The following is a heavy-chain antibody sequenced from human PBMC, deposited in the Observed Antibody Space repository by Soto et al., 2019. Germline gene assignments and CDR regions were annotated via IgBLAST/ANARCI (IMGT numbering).Heavy chain of an antibody. CDR2: ISGSGGST. V-gene: IGHV3-23*01. J-gene: IGHJ4*02. CDR3: AKDRGAAMVRYYLDY. Sequence: PGGSLRLSCAASGFTFSSYAMSWVRQAPGKGLEWVSAISGSGGSTYSADSVKGRFTISRDNSKNTLYLQMNSLRADDTAVYYCAKDRGAAMVRYYLDYWGQGTLVTASS. CDR1: GFTFSSYA. D-gene: IGHD3-10*01.